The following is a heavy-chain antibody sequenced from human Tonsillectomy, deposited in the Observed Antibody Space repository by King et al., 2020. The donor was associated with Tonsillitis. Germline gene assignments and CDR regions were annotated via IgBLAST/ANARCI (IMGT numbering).Heavy chain of an antibody. CDR1: VFTFSSYW. D-gene: IGHD2-2*01. J-gene: IGHJ6*02. Sequence: VQLVESGGGLVQPGGSLRLSCSASVFTFSSYWMSWVRQAPGKGLEWVANIKQDGSGKYYVDSVKGLLTISIDNAKNSLYLQMNSLRAEDTAVYYCAKGKYCSSTSCYPLEVWGQGTTVSVSS. CDR3: AKGKYCSSTSCYPLEV. V-gene: IGHV3-7*01. CDR2: IKQDGSGK.